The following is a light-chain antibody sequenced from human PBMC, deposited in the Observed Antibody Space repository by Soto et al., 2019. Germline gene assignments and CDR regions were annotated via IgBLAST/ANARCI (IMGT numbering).Light chain of an antibody. J-gene: IGLJ3*02. CDR3: QTYDKSLGGWV. CDR1: SSNIGAGYH. CDR2: GNT. V-gene: IGLV1-40*01. Sequence: QSVLTQPPSVSGAPGQTVTISCPGSSSNIGAGYHVHWYMQLPGKAPKLLIFGNTNRPSGVPDRLSGSRSGSSASLAISGLQAEDEADYYCQTYDKSLGGWVFGGGTKLTVL.